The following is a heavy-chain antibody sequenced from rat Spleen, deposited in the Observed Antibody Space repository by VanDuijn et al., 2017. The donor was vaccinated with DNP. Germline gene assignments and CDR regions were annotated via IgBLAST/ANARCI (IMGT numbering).Heavy chain of an antibody. J-gene: IGHJ2*01. Sequence: EVQLVESGGGLVQPGRSLKLSCAASGFTFSNYDMAWVRQAPTGGLEWVASITYSDSFPYYRDSVKGRVTVSRDNAKNPLFLQMDSLRAEDTATYYSTTEDSSRCFDYRGQGVMVTVSS. CDR1: GFTFSNYD. CDR2: ITYSDSFP. CDR3: TTEDSSRCFDY. V-gene: IGHV5-20*01.